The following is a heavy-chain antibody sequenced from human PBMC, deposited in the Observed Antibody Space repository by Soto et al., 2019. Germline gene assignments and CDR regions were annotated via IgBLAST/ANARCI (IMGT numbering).Heavy chain of an antibody. D-gene: IGHD6-19*01. CDR1: GYSFTSYW. J-gene: IGHJ6*02. V-gene: IGHV5-51*01. CDR2: IYPGDSDT. CDR3: ARQGSSGWEKYYYYYGMDV. Sequence: SLKISCKGSGYSFTSYWIGWVRQMPGKGLEWMGIIYPGDSDTRYSPSFQGQVTISADKSISTAYLQWSSLKASDTAMYYCARQGSSGWEKYYYYYGMDVWGQGTTVTVSS.